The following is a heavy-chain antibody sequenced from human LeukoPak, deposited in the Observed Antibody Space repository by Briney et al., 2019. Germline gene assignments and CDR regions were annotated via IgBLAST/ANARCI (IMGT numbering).Heavy chain of an antibody. Sequence: GESLQISCKGSGYRFTSHWIGWVRQMPGKGLEWMGIIFPGDSDTRYSPSFQGQVTISADKSITTAYLQWNSLKASDTAMYYCARDYDTSTGAFDIWGQGTMVTVSS. CDR1: GYRFTSHW. J-gene: IGHJ3*02. CDR3: ARDYDTSTGAFDI. D-gene: IGHD3-9*01. CDR2: IFPGDSDT. V-gene: IGHV5-51*01.